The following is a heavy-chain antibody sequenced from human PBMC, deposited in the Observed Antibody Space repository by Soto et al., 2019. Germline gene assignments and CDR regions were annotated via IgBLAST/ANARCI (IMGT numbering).Heavy chain of an antibody. J-gene: IGHJ4*02. CDR3: AKAWGIDY. CDR1: GFTFSSYT. CDR2: ISGSGSST. D-gene: IGHD7-27*01. Sequence: EVQLLESGGSLVEPGGSRRLSCAASGFTFSSYTMSWVRQAPGKGLEWVSTISGSGSSTYSADSVKGRFTISRDNSKNTLYLQMNSLRVEDTAIYYCAKAWGIDYWGQGTLVTVSS. V-gene: IGHV3-23*01.